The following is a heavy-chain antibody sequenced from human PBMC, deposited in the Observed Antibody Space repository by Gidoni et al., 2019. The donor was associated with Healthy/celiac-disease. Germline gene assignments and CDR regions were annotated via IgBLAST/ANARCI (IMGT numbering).Heavy chain of an antibody. Sequence: QVQLVESGGGVVQPGRSLRLSCAASGFTFSSYAMHWVRQAPGKGLEWVAVISYGGSNKYYADSVKGRFTISRDNSKNTLYLQMNSLRAEDTAVYYCARDLGGYSSGWYELGYWGQGTLVTVSS. CDR3: ARDLGGYSSGWYELGY. D-gene: IGHD6-19*01. J-gene: IGHJ4*02. V-gene: IGHV3-30*01. CDR2: ISYGGSNK. CDR1: GFTFSSYA.